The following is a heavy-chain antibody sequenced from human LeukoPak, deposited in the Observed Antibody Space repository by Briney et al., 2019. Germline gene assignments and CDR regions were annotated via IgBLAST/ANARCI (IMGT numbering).Heavy chain of an antibody. Sequence: TLSLTCTVSGDSINSGGYYWSWIRQHPGKGLEWIGYIYYSGNTYYNPSLKSRVAISLDTSKNQFSLKLSSVTAADTAVYYCARDIYSGYDLDAFDIWGQGTMVTVSS. D-gene: IGHD5-12*01. J-gene: IGHJ3*02. V-gene: IGHV4-31*03. CDR1: GDSINSGGYY. CDR3: ARDIYSGYDLDAFDI. CDR2: IYYSGNT.